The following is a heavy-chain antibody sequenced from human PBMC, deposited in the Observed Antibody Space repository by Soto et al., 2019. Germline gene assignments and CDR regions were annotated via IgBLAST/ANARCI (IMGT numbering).Heavy chain of an antibody. D-gene: IGHD2-2*01. V-gene: IGHV4-39*01. CDR1: GGSITSSSYY. CDR2: LYYSG. CDR3: ARHGNYCSSSSCSLYLDV. Sequence: SETLSLTCTVPGGSITSSSYYWGWIRQPPGKGLEWIGSLYYSGSNPSLKSRVTVSADTSKNQFSLKLSSVTAADTAVYYCARHGNYCSSSSCSLYLDVWGKGTTVTVSS. J-gene: IGHJ6*03.